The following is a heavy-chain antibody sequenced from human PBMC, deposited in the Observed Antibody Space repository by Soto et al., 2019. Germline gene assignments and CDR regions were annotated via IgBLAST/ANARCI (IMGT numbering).Heavy chain of an antibody. V-gene: IGHV3-30*18. CDR2: ISYDGSNK. CDR3: ANLLIVGPRDAFDI. CDR1: GFTFSSYG. Sequence: PGGSLRLSCAASGFTFSSYGMHWVRQAPGKGLEWVAVISYDGSNKYYADSVKGRFTISRDNSKNTLYLQMNSLRAEDTAVYYCANLLIVGPRDAFDIWGQGTMVTVSS. D-gene: IGHD1-26*01. J-gene: IGHJ3*02.